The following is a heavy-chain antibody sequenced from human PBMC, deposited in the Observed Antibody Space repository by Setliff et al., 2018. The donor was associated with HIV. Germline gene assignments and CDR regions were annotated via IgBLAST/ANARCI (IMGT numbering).Heavy chain of an antibody. J-gene: IGHJ4*02. CDR3: VRDPIEGYPDYFDY. CDR1: GFIFGDYA. V-gene: IGHV3-30*04. Sequence: GGSLRLSCAASGFIFGDYAIHCVRQAPGKGLEWVAAVSYDGTKTYYADSVKGRFTLSRDNSKNTLFLQMNSLRPEDTATYYCVRDPIEGYPDYFDYWGQGTLVTVSS. D-gene: IGHD2-15*01. CDR2: VSYDGTKT.